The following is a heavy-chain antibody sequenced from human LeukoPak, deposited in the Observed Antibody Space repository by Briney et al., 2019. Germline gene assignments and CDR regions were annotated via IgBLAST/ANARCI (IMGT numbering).Heavy chain of an antibody. D-gene: IGHD6-13*01. J-gene: IGHJ4*02. CDR1: GFTFGSYA. V-gene: IGHV3-23*01. CDR2: ISVSDDTT. CDR3: AKFIASSWSGSYFDY. Sequence: PGGSLRLSCAASGFTFGSYAMSWVRQAPGKGLEWVSVISVSDDTTYYPDFVKGRFTISRDNSKNTLYLHMNTLRAEDTAVYYCAKFIASSWSGSYFDYWGQGTLVTVSS.